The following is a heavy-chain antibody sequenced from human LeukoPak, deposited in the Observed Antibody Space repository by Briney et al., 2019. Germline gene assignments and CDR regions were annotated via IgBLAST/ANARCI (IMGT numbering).Heavy chain of an antibody. V-gene: IGHV3-23*01. CDR2: ISGSGGST. J-gene: IGHJ5*02. CDR3: AKVGDICSSTSYYTRDMDGWFDP. Sequence: PGGSLRLSCAASGFTFSSYAMSWVRQAPGKGLEWVSAISGSGGSTYYADSVKGRFTISRDNSKNTLYLQMNSLRAEDTAVYYCAKVGDICSSTSYYTRDMDGWFDPWGQGTLVTVSS. CDR1: GFTFSSYA. D-gene: IGHD2-2*02.